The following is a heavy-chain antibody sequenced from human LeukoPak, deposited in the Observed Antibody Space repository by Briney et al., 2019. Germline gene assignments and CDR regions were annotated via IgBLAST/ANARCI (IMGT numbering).Heavy chain of an antibody. Sequence: EASVKVSCKASGYTFTSYYMHWVRQAPGQGLEWMGIINPSGGSTSYAQKFQGRVTMTRDTSTSTVYMELSSLRSEDTAVYYCARVRFDFWSGYWTDYWGQGTLVTVSS. V-gene: IGHV1-46*01. CDR2: INPSGGST. CDR1: GYTFTSYY. J-gene: IGHJ4*02. D-gene: IGHD3-3*01. CDR3: ARVRFDFWSGYWTDY.